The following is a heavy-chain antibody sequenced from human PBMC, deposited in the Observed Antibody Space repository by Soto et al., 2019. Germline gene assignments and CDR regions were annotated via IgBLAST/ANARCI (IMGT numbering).Heavy chain of an antibody. D-gene: IGHD2-15*01. J-gene: IGHJ4*02. CDR1: GFTFSNYW. CDR2: IKQDGSDK. Sequence: EVQLVESGGGLVQPGGSLRLSCEASGFTFSNYWMTWVRQAPGKGLEWVANIKQDGSDKYYVDSVKGRFTISRDNAKNSLYLQMNSLRAEDTAVYYCARDEILHQVEPRPEYWGQGTLVTVSS. CDR3: ARDEILHQVEPRPEY. V-gene: IGHV3-7*01.